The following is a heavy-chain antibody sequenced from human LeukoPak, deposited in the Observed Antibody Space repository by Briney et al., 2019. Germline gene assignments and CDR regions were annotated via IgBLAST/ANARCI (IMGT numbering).Heavy chain of an antibody. Sequence: GESLKISCESSGYSFTNYWIGWVRQMPGKGLEWMGFIYPGDSDTRYSPSFQGQVTISADKSISTAYLQWSSLKASDTAIYYCVRLYQAYYSDLWGQGTLVTVSS. CDR2: IYPGDSDT. V-gene: IGHV5-51*01. CDR3: VRLYQAYYSDL. CDR1: GYSFTNYW. D-gene: IGHD3-22*01. J-gene: IGHJ4*02.